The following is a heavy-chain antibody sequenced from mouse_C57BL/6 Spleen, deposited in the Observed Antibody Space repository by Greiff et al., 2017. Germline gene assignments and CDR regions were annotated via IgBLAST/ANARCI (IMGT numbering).Heavy chain of an antibody. Sequence: QVQLQQSGAELVRPGASVTLSCKASGYTFTDYEMHWVKQTPVHGLEWIGAIDPETGGTAYNQKFKGKAILTADKSSSTAYMELRSLTSEDYAVYYCTRSIYYYGSSYGDFDYWGQGTTLTVSS. CDR1: GYTFTDYE. D-gene: IGHD1-1*01. V-gene: IGHV1-15*01. J-gene: IGHJ2*01. CDR2: IDPETGGT. CDR3: TRSIYYYGSSYGDFDY.